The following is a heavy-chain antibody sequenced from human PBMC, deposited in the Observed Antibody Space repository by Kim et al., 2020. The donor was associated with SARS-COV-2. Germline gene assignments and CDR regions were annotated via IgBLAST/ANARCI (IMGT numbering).Heavy chain of an antibody. CDR1: GGSFSGYY. CDR2: INHSGST. V-gene: IGHV4-34*01. J-gene: IGHJ4*02. D-gene: IGHD6-6*01. CDR3: ARIASLSISSDFAY. Sequence: SETLSLTCAVYGGSFSGYYWSWIRQPPGKGLEWIGEINHSGSTNYNPSLKSRVTISVDKSKNQFSLKLSSVTAADTAGYYCARIASLSISSDFAYWGQGTRVTVSS.